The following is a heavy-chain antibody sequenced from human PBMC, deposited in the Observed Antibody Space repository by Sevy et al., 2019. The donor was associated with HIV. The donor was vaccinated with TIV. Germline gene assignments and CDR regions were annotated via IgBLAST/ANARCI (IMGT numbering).Heavy chain of an antibody. V-gene: IGHV3-15*01. CDR2: IKSKIDGATR. CDR1: GFTFNNAW. J-gene: IGHJ4*02. Sequence: GESLKISCEASGFTFNNAWMSWVRQAPGKGLEWVGRIKSKIDGATRDFAAPMKGRFAISRDDSKNTLYLQMNSLKTEDTAVYYCTAGVGTSDFDYWGRGVLVTVSS. D-gene: IGHD1-26*01. CDR3: TAGVGTSDFDY.